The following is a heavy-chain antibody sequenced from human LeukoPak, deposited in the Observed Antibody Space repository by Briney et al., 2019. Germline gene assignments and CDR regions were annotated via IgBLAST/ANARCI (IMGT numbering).Heavy chain of an antibody. CDR1: VYTLTELS. J-gene: IGHJ4*02. CDR3: ATGGLRSHPYFDY. CDR2: FDPEDGET. V-gene: IGHV1-24*01. D-gene: IGHD5-12*01. Sequence: GASVTVSCKVSVYTLTELSMHWVRQAPGKGLEWMGGFDPEDGETIYAQKFQGRVTMTEDTSTDTAYMELSSLRSEDTAVYYCATGGLRSHPYFDYWGQGTLVTVSS.